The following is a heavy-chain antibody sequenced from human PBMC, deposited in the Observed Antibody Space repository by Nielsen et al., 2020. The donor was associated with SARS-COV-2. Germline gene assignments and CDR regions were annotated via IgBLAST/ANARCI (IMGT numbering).Heavy chain of an antibody. CDR3: VRDNWGRMDV. CDR2: IYSDDSA. CDR1: GFSVSSNY. D-gene: IGHD7-27*01. Sequence: GESLKISCAASGFSVSSNYMSWVRQAAGKGLEWVSVIYSDDSASYADSVKGRFTVSRDNFKNMLFLQMNSLRAEDTGVYYCVRDNWGRMDVWGQGTTVTVS. V-gene: IGHV3-66*01. J-gene: IGHJ6*02.